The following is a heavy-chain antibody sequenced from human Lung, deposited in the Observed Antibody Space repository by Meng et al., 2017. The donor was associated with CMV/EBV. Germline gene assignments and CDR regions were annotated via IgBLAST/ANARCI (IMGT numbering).Heavy chain of an antibody. CDR3: AHRIFWSGYYDY. CDR2: IYWNDDK. D-gene: IGHD3-3*01. Sequence: FSGFSLGTDGLGVSCIRQPPGKALEWFALIYWNDDKRYRPSLRNRLTVTKDTSKNQVVLTMTNMDPVDTATYYCAHRIFWSGYYDYWGQGILVTVSS. V-gene: IGHV2-5*01. CDR1: GFSLGTDGLG. J-gene: IGHJ4*02.